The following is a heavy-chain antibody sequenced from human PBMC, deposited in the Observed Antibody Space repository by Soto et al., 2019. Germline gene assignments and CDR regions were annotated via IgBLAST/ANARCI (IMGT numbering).Heavy chain of an antibody. Sequence: PGGSLRLSCAASGFTFSSYAMSWVRQAPGKGLEWVSAISGSGGSTYYADSVKGRFTISRDNSKNTLYLQMNSLRAEDTAVYYCAKALTIFGVVIRALGMDVWGQGTTVTVSS. J-gene: IGHJ6*02. V-gene: IGHV3-23*01. D-gene: IGHD3-3*01. CDR3: AKALTIFGVVIRALGMDV. CDR1: GFTFSSYA. CDR2: ISGSGGST.